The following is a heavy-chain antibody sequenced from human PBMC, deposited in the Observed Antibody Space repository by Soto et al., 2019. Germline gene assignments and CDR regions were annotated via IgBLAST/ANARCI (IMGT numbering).Heavy chain of an antibody. J-gene: IGHJ5*02. V-gene: IGHV4-59*01. CDR1: VGSISSYY. D-gene: IGHD5-18*01. CDR3: ASTRTAIDNWFDP. CDR2: IYYSGST. Sequence: SETLGLTCTVSVGSISSYYWSWIRQPPGKGLEWIGYIYYSGSTNYNPSLKSRVTISVDTSKNQFSLKLSSVTAADTAVYYCASTRTAIDNWFDPWGQGTMVTVSS.